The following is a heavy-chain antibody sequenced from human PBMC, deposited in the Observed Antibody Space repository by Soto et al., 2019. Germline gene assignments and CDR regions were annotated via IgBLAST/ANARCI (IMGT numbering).Heavy chain of an antibody. D-gene: IGHD6-6*01. V-gene: IGHV3-23*01. Sequence: GEALRLSCAASGFTFSIYAISWVRQAPGKGLEWVSTTGLNGRTTYYADSVKGRFTVSRDNSKDTLDLQMSSLRAEDTAVYYCATVHSSSRSFDYWGQVTRGTVSS. CDR3: ATVHSSSRSFDY. J-gene: IGHJ4*02. CDR2: TGLNGRTT. CDR1: GFTFSIYA.